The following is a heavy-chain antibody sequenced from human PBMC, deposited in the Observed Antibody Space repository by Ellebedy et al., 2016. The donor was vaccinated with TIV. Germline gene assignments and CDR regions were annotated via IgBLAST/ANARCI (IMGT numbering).Heavy chain of an antibody. CDR2: ISADGVST. Sequence: GESLKISCAASGFTFSSFAMHWVRQAPGKGLEWLSVISADGVSTYHAGSVKGRFTITRDNSKNTLFLQMNRLRTEDTAVYYCAKGSSSGFNYDRVGFQYWGQGTLVTVSS. V-gene: IGHV3-23*01. J-gene: IGHJ4*02. CDR3: AKGSSSGFNYDRVGFQY. D-gene: IGHD3-22*01. CDR1: GFTFSSFA.